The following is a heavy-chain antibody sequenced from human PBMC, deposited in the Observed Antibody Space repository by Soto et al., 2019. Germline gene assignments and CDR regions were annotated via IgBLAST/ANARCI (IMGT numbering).Heavy chain of an antibody. CDR3: AKERSRIFHS. Sequence: SGGSLRLSCAASGFTFHDYTMHWVRQVPGKSLEWVSLVTLDGGSTFYADSVKGRFTISRDNIENYVYLQMNGLRIEDTALYYCAKERSRIFHSWGQGTLVTVSS. CDR1: GFTFHDYT. V-gene: IGHV3-43*01. D-gene: IGHD3-10*01. J-gene: IGHJ5*01. CDR2: VTLDGGST.